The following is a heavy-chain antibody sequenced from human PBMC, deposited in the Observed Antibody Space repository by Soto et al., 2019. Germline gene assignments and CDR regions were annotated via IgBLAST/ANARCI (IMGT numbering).Heavy chain of an antibody. CDR3: ARPRDGYNLPYYFAY. D-gene: IGHD5-12*01. CDR2: IYSGGST. Sequence: EVQLVETGGGLIQPGGSLRLSCAASGFTVSSNYMSWVRQAPGKGLEWVSVIYSGGSTYYADSVKGRFTISRDNSKNTLYFKMNGLRAEHTAVYYWARPRDGYNLPYYFAYWGQGTLFTVSS. CDR1: GFTVSSNY. J-gene: IGHJ4*02. V-gene: IGHV3-53*02.